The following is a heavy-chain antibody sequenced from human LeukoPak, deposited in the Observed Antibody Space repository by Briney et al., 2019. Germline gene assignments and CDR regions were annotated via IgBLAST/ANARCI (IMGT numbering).Heavy chain of an antibody. CDR2: IKSKTDGGAT. Sequence: PGGSLRLSCAASGFTFSNTRMSWARQAPGKGLEWVGRIKSKTDGGATDYATPVKGRFTISRDDSKNTLYLQMNSLKIEDTAVYYCTTDVRVWGQGTLVTVSS. V-gene: IGHV3-15*01. J-gene: IGHJ4*02. CDR1: GFTFSNTR. CDR3: TTDVRV.